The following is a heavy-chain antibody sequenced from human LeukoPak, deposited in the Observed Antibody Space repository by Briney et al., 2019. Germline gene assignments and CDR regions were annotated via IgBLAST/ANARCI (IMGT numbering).Heavy chain of an antibody. D-gene: IGHD4-17*01. Sequence: PSETLSLTCTVSGGSISIYYWSWIRQPPGKGLEWIGYIYNTGITKYNPSLKSRVTISVDTSENQFSLSLSSVTAADTAIYYCARHPTVTTGYFDVWGRGTLVPVSS. V-gene: IGHV4-59*08. J-gene: IGHJ2*01. CDR2: IYNTGIT. CDR1: GGSISIYY. CDR3: ARHPTVTTGYFDV.